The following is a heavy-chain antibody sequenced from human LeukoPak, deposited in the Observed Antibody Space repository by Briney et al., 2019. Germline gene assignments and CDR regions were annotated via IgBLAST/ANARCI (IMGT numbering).Heavy chain of an antibody. CDR3: ANLWSYYFDY. J-gene: IGHJ4*02. D-gene: IGHD3-3*01. Sequence: GGSLRLSCAASGFTFSSYAMSWVRQAPGKGLEWVSAISGSGSYTYYADSVKGRFTISGDNSKNTLYLQMNSLRAEDTAVYYCANLWSYYFDYWGQGTLVTVSS. CDR2: ISGSGSYT. CDR1: GFTFSSYA. V-gene: IGHV3-23*01.